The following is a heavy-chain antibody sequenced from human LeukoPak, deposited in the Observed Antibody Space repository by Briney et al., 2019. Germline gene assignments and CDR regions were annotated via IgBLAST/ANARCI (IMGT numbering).Heavy chain of an antibody. CDR1: GFTFSSPW. Sequence: GGSLRLSCEASGFTFSSPWMTWVRQAPGKGLEWVANIKQDGSEKNYVDSVKGRFTISRDNAKNSLYLQMNSLRVEDTAVYYCVSQFGWGQGTLVTVSS. D-gene: IGHD3-16*01. CDR2: IKQDGSEK. J-gene: IGHJ4*02. CDR3: VSQFG. V-gene: IGHV3-7*01.